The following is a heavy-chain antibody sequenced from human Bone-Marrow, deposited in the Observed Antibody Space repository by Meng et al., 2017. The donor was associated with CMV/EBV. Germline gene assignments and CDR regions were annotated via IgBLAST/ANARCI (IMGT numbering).Heavy chain of an antibody. J-gene: IGHJ5*02. CDR2: ISVYNGNT. CDR3: ARDKIAVRPGWFDP. D-gene: IGHD6-6*01. V-gene: IGHV1-18*01. CDR1: GYMFNTYG. Sequence: QLQLGQSGAEVKKPEASVKVACTASGYMFNTYGISWVRQAPGQGLEWMGWISVYNGNTKYAQTVQGRVTMTTDTSTSTVYMELTSLRSDDTAVYYCARDKIAVRPGWFDPWGQGTLVTVSS.